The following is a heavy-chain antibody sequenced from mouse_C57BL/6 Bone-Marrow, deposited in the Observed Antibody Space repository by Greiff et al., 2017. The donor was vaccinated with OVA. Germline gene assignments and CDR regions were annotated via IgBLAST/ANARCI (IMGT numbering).Heavy chain of an antibody. D-gene: IGHD3-1*01. J-gene: IGHJ4*01. CDR3: ARGGLYAMDY. V-gene: IGHV1-81*01. CDR2: IYPRSGNT. CDR1: GYTFTSYG. Sequence: VKLVESGAELARPGASVKLSCMASGYTFTSYGISWVKQRTGQGLEWIGEIYPRSGNTYYNEKFKGKATLTADKSSSTAYMELRSLTSEDSAVYFCARGGLYAMDYWGQGTSVTVSS.